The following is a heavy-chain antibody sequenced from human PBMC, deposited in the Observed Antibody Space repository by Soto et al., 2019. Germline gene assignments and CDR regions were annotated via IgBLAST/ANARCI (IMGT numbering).Heavy chain of an antibody. J-gene: IGHJ5*02. CDR2: IYGPGTT. CDR3: ARQGSPGIPAPDNWFDP. Sequence: SETLSLTCTVSGGSINSYYWSWIRQPPGKGLEWIGYIYGPGTTNYSPSLKSRVAMSVDTSKNQFSLKLDSVTVADTAVYYCARQGSPGIPAPDNWFDPWGQGTLVTVSS. D-gene: IGHD6-6*01. CDR1: GGSINSYY. V-gene: IGHV4-59*01.